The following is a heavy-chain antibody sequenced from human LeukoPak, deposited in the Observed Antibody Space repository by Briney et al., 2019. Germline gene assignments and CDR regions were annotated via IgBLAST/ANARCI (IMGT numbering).Heavy chain of an antibody. CDR2: IYPGYSDT. V-gene: IGHV5-51*01. CDR1: GYSLTSYW. J-gene: IGHJ4*02. Sequence: GESLKIPCKGSGYSLTSYWIGWVRQMPGKGLEWMGIIYPGYSDTRYSPSFQGQVTISADKSISTAYLQWSSLKASDTAMYYCARAGGYCSGGSCYFDYWGQGTLVTVSS. D-gene: IGHD2-15*01. CDR3: ARAGGYCSGGSCYFDY.